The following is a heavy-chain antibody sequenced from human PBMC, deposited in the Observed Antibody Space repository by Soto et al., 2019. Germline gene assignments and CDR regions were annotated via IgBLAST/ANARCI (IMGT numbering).Heavy chain of an antibody. CDR2: ISGSGGST. V-gene: IGHV3-23*01. CDR3: AKDQTLFVYGDYALDYYYYYMDV. CDR1: GFTFSSYA. Sequence: EVQLLESGGGLVQPGGSLRLSCAASGFTFSSYAMSWVRQAPGKGLEWVSAISGSGGSTYYADSVKGRFTISRDNSKNTLYLQMNSLGAEDTSVYYCAKDQTLFVYGDYALDYYYYYMDVWGKGTTVTVSS. J-gene: IGHJ6*03. D-gene: IGHD4-17*01.